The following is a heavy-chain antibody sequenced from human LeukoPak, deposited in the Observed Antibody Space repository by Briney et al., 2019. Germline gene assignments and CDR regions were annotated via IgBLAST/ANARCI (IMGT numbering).Heavy chain of an antibody. CDR2: IYYSGST. CDR3: ARRVYSRTYYMDV. J-gene: IGHJ6*03. V-gene: IGHV4-59*01. D-gene: IGHD6-13*01. CDR1: GASMSTYY. Sequence: SETLSLTCTVSGASMSTYYWSWIRQPPGKGLEWIGYIYYSGSTNYNPSLKSRVTISVDTSKNQFSLKLSSVTAADTAVYYCARRVYSRTYYMDVWGKGTTVTVSS.